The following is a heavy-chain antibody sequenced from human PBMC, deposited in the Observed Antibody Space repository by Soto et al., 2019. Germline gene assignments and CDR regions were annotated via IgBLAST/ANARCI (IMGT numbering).Heavy chain of an antibody. J-gene: IGHJ6*02. V-gene: IGHV1-69*01. Sequence: QVQVVQSGVEGRRPGSSVKVSCKASGDTFKNSVISWVRQAPGQGLEWMGGIIPLFGTTDFAQRFQGRLTITADESTTTAYMELSRLRSEDTATYYGAAELGFGKLAVVWGQGTTVIVSS. D-gene: IGHD7-27*01. CDR2: IIPLFGTT. CDR3: AAELGFGKLAVV. CDR1: GDTFKNSV.